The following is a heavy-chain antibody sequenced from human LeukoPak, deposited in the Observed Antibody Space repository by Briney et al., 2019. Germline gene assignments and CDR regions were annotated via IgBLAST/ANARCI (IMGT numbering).Heavy chain of an antibody. CDR2: ISSNGGST. V-gene: IGHV3-64*01. Sequence: PGGSLRPSCAASGFTFSSYAMHWVRQAPGKGLEYVSAISSNGGSTYYANSVKGRFTISRDNSKNTLYLQMGSLRAEDMAVYYCARRSYSGSFFDYWGQGTLVTVSS. CDR1: GFTFSSYA. J-gene: IGHJ4*02. D-gene: IGHD1-26*01. CDR3: ARRSYSGSFFDY.